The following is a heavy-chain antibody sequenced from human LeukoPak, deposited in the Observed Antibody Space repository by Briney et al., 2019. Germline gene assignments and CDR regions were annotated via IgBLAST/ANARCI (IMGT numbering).Heavy chain of an antibody. CDR3: ARDLIVPDAMTGSGSYSTDY. Sequence: SETLSLTCTVSGGSISSYYWSWIRQPPGKGLEWIGYIYYSGSTNYNPSLKSRVTMSVDTSKNQFSLKLNSVTAADTAVYYCARDLIVPDAMTGSGSYSTDYWGQGTLVTVSS. J-gene: IGHJ4*02. D-gene: IGHD3-10*01. V-gene: IGHV4-59*12. CDR2: IYYSGST. CDR1: GGSISSYY.